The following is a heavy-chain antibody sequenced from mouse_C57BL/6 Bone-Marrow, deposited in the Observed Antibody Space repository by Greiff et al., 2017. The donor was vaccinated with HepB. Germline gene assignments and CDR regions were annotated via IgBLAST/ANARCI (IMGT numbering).Heavy chain of an antibody. Sequence: DVKLVESGPELVKPGASVKISCKASGYSFTGYYMHWVKQSHGNILDWIGYIYPYNGVSSYNQKFKGKATLTVDKSSSTAYMELRSLTSEDSAVYYCARDGTTMDFDYWGQGTTLTVSS. J-gene: IGHJ2*01. CDR3: ARDGTTMDFDY. V-gene: IGHV1-31*01. CDR2: IYPYNGVS. D-gene: IGHD1-1*01. CDR1: GYSFTGYY.